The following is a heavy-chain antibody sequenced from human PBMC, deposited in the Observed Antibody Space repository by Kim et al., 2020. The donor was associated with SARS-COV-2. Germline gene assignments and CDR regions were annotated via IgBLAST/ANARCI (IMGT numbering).Heavy chain of an antibody. D-gene: IGHD3-9*01. CDR1: GGSISSSSYY. J-gene: IGHJ4*02. Sequence: SETLSLTCTVSGGSISSSSYYWGWIRQPPGKGLEWIGSIYYSGSTYYNPSLKSRVTISVDTSKNQFSLKLSSVTAADTAVYYCEGRYFDWSDKDYWGQGTLVTVSS. CDR3: EGRYFDWSDKDY. V-gene: IGHV4-39*01. CDR2: IYYSGST.